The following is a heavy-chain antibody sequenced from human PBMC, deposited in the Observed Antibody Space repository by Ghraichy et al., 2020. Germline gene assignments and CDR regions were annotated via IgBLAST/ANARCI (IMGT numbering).Heavy chain of an antibody. Sequence: GESLNISCAASGFTFSDYYMSWIRQAPGKGLEWVSYISSSGSTIYYADSVKGRFTISRDNAKNSLYLQMNSLRAEDTAVYYCARAEVYSSSVTKYYYYYYGMDVWGQGTTVTVSS. V-gene: IGHV3-11*01. CDR3: ARAEVYSSSVTKYYYYYYGMDV. D-gene: IGHD6-6*01. CDR2: ISSSGSTI. J-gene: IGHJ6*02. CDR1: GFTFSDYY.